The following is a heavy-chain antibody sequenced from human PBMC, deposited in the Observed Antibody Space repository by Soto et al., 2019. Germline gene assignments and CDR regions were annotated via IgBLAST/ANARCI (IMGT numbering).Heavy chain of an antibody. CDR3: ARVEDDGMDV. CDR2: IIPIFGTA. J-gene: IGHJ6*02. CDR1: GGTFSSYA. Sequence: GASVKVSCKASGGTFSSYAISWVRQAPGQGLEWMGGIIPIFGTASYAQKFQGRVTMTRDTSTSTVYMELSSLRSEDTAVYYCARVEDDGMDVWGQGTTVTVSS. V-gene: IGHV1-69*05.